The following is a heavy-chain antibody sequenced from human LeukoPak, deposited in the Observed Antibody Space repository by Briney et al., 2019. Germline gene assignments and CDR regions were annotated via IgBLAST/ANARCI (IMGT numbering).Heavy chain of an antibody. V-gene: IGHV3-74*01. CDR1: GFTFSTYW. J-gene: IGHJ1*01. CDR2: IKSDGGT. D-gene: IGHD3-22*01. Sequence: GRSLRLSCAASGFTFSTYWMHWVRQAPGEGLVWVSRIKSDGGTNYADSVKGRFTISRDNAKKTVSLQMNSLRPEDTGVYYCARAPSEIGGYYPEYFRHWGQGTLVTVSS. CDR3: ARAPSEIGGYYPEYFRH.